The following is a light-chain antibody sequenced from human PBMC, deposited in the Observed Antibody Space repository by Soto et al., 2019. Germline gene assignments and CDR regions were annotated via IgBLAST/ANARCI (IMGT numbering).Light chain of an antibody. Sequence: DIQMTQSPSTLCASVGDSVAITCGASQSISSWVAWYQQTPEKAAKLLIYKACTFENGVPSRFSGSGSGTEFPPTISSLQPDAFATYYCQQYNIYWTFGQGTKVDTK. V-gene: IGKV1-5*03. CDR1: QSISSW. CDR2: KAC. J-gene: IGKJ1*01. CDR3: QQYNIYWT.